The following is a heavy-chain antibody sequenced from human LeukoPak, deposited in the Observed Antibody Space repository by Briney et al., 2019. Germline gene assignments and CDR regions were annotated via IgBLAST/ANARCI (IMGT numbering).Heavy chain of an antibody. J-gene: IGHJ4*02. CDR2: ISSSSYI. CDR3: ARDSRRYFDY. CDR1: GFTFSSYS. Sequence: PGGSLRLSCAASGFTFSSYSMNWVRQAPGKGLEWVSSISSSSYIYYADSVKGRFTISIDNATNSLYLQMNRLRAEDTAVYYCARDSRRYFDYWGQGTLVTVSS. V-gene: IGHV3-21*01.